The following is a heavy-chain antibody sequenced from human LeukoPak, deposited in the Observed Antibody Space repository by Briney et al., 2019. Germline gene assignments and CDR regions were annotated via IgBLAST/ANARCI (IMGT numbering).Heavy chain of an antibody. D-gene: IGHD4-23*01. V-gene: IGHV4-30-2*01. J-gene: IGHJ2*01. CDR2: IYHSGST. CDR1: GGSISSSSYY. CDR3: ARDRLSVTPRYFDL. Sequence: PSETLSLTCTVSGGSISSSSYYWGWIRQPPGKGLEWIGYIYHSGSTYYNPSLKSRVTISVDRSKNQFSLKLSSVTAADTAVYYCARDRLSVTPRYFDLWGRGTLVTVSS.